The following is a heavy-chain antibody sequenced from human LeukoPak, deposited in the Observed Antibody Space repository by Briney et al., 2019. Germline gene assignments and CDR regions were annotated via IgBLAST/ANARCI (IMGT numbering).Heavy chain of an antibody. CDR2: ISSSGSET. CDR3: ARGRDGYNWIDY. V-gene: IGHV3-11*06. CDR1: GFTFSGYY. Sequence: PGGSLRLSCAASGFTFSGYYMSWIRQAPGKGLEWVSYISSSGSETKYADSVKGRFTISRDNDKKSLYLQMNRLRAENTAVYYCARGRDGYNWIDYWGQGTLVTVSS. J-gene: IGHJ4*02. D-gene: IGHD5-24*01.